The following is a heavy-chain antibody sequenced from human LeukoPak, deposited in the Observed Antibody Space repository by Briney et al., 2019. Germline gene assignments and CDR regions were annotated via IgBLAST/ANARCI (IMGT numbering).Heavy chain of an antibody. CDR3: VRYWGYDSSGYWQKYFDS. CDR1: GYPFSTFW. D-gene: IGHD3-22*01. Sequence: GGSLRLSCATSGYPFSTFWKHCVRQAQGKGLVWVSRINNDRSSTNYADSVKGRFTISRDNAKNTLHLQMNSLRAEDTAVYYCVRYWGYDSSGYWQKYFDSWGQGTLVTVSS. CDR2: INNDRSST. V-gene: IGHV3-74*01. J-gene: IGHJ4*02.